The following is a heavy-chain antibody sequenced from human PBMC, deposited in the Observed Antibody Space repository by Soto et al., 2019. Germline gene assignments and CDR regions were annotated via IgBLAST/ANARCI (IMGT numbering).Heavy chain of an antibody. V-gene: IGHV3-33*01. CDR2: IWYDGSNK. CDR3: VRDWGSWRPHFDY. Sequence: QVQLVESGGGVVQPGRSLRLSCAASGFTFSSYGMHWVRQAPGKGLEWVAVIWYDGSNKYYADSVKGRFTISRDNSKNTLYLQMNSLRAEDTAVYYCVRDWGSWRPHFDYWGQGTLVTVSS. CDR1: GFTFSSYG. D-gene: IGHD6-13*01. J-gene: IGHJ4*02.